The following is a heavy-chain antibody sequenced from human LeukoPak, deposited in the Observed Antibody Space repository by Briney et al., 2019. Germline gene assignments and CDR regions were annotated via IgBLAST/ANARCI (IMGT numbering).Heavy chain of an antibody. J-gene: IGHJ3*02. D-gene: IGHD2-8*01. CDR1: GFTFSIYG. Sequence: GRSLRLSCAASGFTFSIYGMNWVRQAPGKGLEWVSYISSSGSTIYYADSVKGRFTISRDNAKNSLYLQMNSLRAEDTAVYYCARDTNAFDIWGQGAMVTVSS. CDR2: ISSSGSTI. V-gene: IGHV3-48*04. CDR3: ARDTNAFDI.